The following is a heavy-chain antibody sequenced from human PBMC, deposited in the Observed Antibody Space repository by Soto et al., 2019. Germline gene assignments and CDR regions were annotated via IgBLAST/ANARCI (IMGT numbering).Heavy chain of an antibody. V-gene: IGHV1-2*04. CDR2: INPNSGGT. D-gene: IGHD2-8*01. Sequence: ASVKVSCKASGYTFTGYYMHWVRQAPGQGLEWMGWINPNSGGTNYAQKFQGWVTMTRDTSISTAYMELSRLRSDDTAVYYCAMRLGYCTNGVCHDAFDIWGQGTMVTVSS. CDR3: AMRLGYCTNGVCHDAFDI. J-gene: IGHJ3*02. CDR1: GYTFTGYY.